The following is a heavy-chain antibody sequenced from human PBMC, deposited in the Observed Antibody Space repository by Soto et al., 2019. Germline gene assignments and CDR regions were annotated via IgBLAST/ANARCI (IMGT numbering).Heavy chain of an antibody. V-gene: IGHV4-39*01. CDR1: GGSISSSSCY. CDR2: LYYSGST. CDR3: ARHGAYSGYASYSYYMDV. J-gene: IGHJ6*03. D-gene: IGHD5-12*01. Sequence: PSETLSLTCTVSGGSISSSSCYWGWIRQPPGKGLEWIGSLYYSGSTYYNPSLKSRVTMSVDTSKNQLPLKLSSVTAADTAVYYCARHGAYSGYASYSYYMDVWGKGTTVTVSS.